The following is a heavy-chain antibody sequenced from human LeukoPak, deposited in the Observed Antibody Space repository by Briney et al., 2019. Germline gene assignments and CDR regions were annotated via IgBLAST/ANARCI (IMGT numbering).Heavy chain of an antibody. J-gene: IGHJ3*02. CDR2: MYHSGST. CDR1: GYSISSGFY. Sequence: SETLSLTCTVSGYSISSGFYWGWIRQPPGKGLEWIGSMYHSGSTYYNPSLKSRVTISVDTSKKQFSLKLNSVTAADTAVYYCARANYYDTSGYSRGAFDIWGQGTMVTVSS. CDR3: ARANYYDTSGYSRGAFDI. D-gene: IGHD3-22*01. V-gene: IGHV4-38-2*02.